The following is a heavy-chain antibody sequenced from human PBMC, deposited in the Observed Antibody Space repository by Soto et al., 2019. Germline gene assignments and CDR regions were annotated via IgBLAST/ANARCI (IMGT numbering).Heavy chain of an antibody. CDR2: MHYSGRT. Sequence: QVQLQESGPGLVKPSQTLSLTCTVSGGSITAGDYYWGWIRQHPGKGLEWIGYMHYSGRTYNNPARRSRVVISLDTSKNQFSLKLSSVTAADTAEYFCVRYYYVTSGYSNWFESWGQGTLVTVSS. D-gene: IGHD3-22*01. CDR3: VRYYYVTSGYSNWFES. V-gene: IGHV4-31*03. J-gene: IGHJ5*01. CDR1: GGSITAGDYY.